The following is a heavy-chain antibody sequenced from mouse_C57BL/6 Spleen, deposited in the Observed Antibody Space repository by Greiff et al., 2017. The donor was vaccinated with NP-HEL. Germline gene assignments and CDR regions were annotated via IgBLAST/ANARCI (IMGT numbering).Heavy chain of an antibody. CDR3: ARAAFGYYFDY. CDR1: GFTFSDYG. CDR2: ISSGSSTI. J-gene: IGHJ2*01. Sequence: EVMLVESGGGLVKPGGSLKLSCAASGFTFSDYGMHWVRQAPEKGLEWVAYISSGSSTIYYADTVKGRFTISRDNAKNTLFLQMTSLRSEDTAMYYCARAAFGYYFDYWGQGTTLTVSS. V-gene: IGHV5-17*01.